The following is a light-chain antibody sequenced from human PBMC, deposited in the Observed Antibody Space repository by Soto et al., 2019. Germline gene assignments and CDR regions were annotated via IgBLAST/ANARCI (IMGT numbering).Light chain of an antibody. V-gene: IGKV1-5*03. Sequence: DIQMTQSPSTLSASVGDRVTITCRASQSISIWLAWYQQKPGKAPKILIYKASSLESGVPSRFIGSGSGTEFTLTISILQPDDFATYYCQQYSTSTPRTFGQGTKVEIK. CDR3: QQYSTSTPRT. CDR2: KAS. J-gene: IGKJ1*01. CDR1: QSISIW.